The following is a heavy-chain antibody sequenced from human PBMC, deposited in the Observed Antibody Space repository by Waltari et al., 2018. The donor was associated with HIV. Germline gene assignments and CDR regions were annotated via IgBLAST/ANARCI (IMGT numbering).Heavy chain of an antibody. Sequence: QLQLQESGPGLVKPSETLSLTCTVSGGSISSSSYYWGWIRQPPGKGLGWIGRIEYSGSPFYNPSLTRRVTISVDTATNQFSLKRSSVTAADTAVYYCASLAGPYYYYYGMDVWGQGTTVTVSS. J-gene: IGHJ6*02. CDR3: ASLAGPYYYYYGMDV. V-gene: IGHV4-39*01. CDR1: GGSISSSSYY. D-gene: IGHD6-13*01. CDR2: IEYSGSP.